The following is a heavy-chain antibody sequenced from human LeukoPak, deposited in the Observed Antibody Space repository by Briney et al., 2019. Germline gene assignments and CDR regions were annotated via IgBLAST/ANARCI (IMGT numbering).Heavy chain of an antibody. CDR3: ARTITIFGALGYFDY. CDR2: IYYSGNT. J-gene: IGHJ4*02. V-gene: IGHV4-31*03. CDR1: GTSISSGAYS. Sequence: SETLSLTCTVCGTSISSGAYSWSWVRQHPGKGLEWIAYIYYSGNTYYNPSLNRRVTISVDTSKNQFSLKLSSVTAADTAVYYCARTITIFGALGYFDYWGQGTLVTVSS. D-gene: IGHD3-3*01.